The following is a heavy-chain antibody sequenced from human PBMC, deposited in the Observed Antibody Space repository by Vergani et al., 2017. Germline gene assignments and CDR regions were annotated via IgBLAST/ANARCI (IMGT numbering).Heavy chain of an antibody. CDR2: ISYDGSNK. Sequence: QVQLVESGGGVVQPGRSLRLSCAASGFTFSSYGMHRVRQAPGKGLEWVAVISYDGSNKYYADSVKGRFTISRDNSKNTLYLQMNSLRAEDTAVYYCAKDDNLGFGYWGQGTLVTVSS. D-gene: IGHD3-10*01. CDR1: GFTFSSYG. V-gene: IGHV3-30*18. CDR3: AKDDNLGFGY. J-gene: IGHJ4*02.